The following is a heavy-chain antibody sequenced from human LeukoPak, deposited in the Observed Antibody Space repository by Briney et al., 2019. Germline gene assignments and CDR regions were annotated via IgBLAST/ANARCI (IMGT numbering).Heavy chain of an antibody. V-gene: IGHV3-30*18. CDR3: AKDRGTLNAAPFFDY. J-gene: IGHJ4*02. Sequence: PGRSLRLSCAASGFTFSSYGMHWVRQAPGKGLEWVAVISYDGSNKYYADSVKGRFTISRDNSKNTLYLQMNSLRAEDTAVYYCAKDRGTLNAAPFFDYWGQGTLVTVSS. D-gene: IGHD3-10*01. CDR1: GFTFSSYG. CDR2: ISYDGSNK.